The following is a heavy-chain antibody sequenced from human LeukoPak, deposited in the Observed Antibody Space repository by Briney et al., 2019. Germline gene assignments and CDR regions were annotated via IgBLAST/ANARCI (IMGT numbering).Heavy chain of an antibody. CDR1: GFTFSSYA. V-gene: IGHV3-23*01. CDR3: ARERGYCSSTSCSYSYYGMDV. D-gene: IGHD2-2*01. Sequence: GGSLRLSCAASGFTFSSYAMSWVRQAPGKGLEWVSAISGSGGSTYYADSVKGRFTISRDNSKNTLYLQMNSLRAEDTAVYYCARERGYCSSTSCSYSYYGMDVWGQGTTVTVSS. CDR2: ISGSGGST. J-gene: IGHJ6*02.